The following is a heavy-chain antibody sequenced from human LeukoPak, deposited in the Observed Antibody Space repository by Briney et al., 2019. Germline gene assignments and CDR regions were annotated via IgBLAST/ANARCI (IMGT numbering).Heavy chain of an antibody. J-gene: IGHJ6*03. V-gene: IGHV4-30-4*07. CDR2: IYYSGST. CDR1: GGSISSGGYS. D-gene: IGHD6-13*01. CDR3: ARSIAAAWYGTYHYYYMDV. Sequence: SETLSLTCAVSGGSISSGGYSWSWIRQPPGKGLEWIGYIYYSGSTYYNPSLKSRVTISVDTSKNQFSLKLSSVTAADTAVYYCARSIAAAWYGTYHYYYMDVWGKGTTVTVSS.